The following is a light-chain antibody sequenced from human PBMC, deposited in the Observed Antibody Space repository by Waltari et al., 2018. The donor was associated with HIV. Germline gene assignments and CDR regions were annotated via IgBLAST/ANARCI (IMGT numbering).Light chain of an antibody. CDR2: GNI. J-gene: IGLJ3*02. V-gene: IGLV1-40*01. CDR1: SSNLGANYD. CDR3: QSYDIRSSGFLV. Sequence: HSVLPPPPSVSAAPGQPVTISGTGCSSNLGANYDVHWSQQLPGRAPKFLVYGNIYRPPGVPDRFSGSKSGTSASLAITGLQADDEGYYYCQSYDIRSSGFLVFGGGTKVTVL.